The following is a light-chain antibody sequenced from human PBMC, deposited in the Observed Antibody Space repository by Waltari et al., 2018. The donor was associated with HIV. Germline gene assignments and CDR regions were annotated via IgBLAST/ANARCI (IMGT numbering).Light chain of an antibody. CDR1: SLRTYS. J-gene: IGLJ1*01. CDR2: DKN. Sequence: SSELTQDPDVSVALGQTLQITCQGDSLRTYSSHWYQQKPGQAPFLVLHDKNSRPSGVPDRFSGSSSGSTASLTITGAQAEDEAVYYCHSRDSSGYSYVFGTGTQVTVL. V-gene: IGLV3-19*01. CDR3: HSRDSSGYSYV.